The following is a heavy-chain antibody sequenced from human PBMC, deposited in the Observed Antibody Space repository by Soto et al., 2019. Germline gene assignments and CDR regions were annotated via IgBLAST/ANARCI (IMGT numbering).Heavy chain of an antibody. J-gene: IGHJ6*03. V-gene: IGHV1-3*01. CDR3: ARDRSPPIAAVTYYMDV. Sequence: ASVKVSFKASGYTFTSYAMHWVRQAPGQRLEWMGWINAGNGNTKYSQKFQGRVTITRDTSASTAYMELSSLRSEDTAVYYCARDRSPPIAAVTYYMDVWGKGTTVTVSS. D-gene: IGHD6-13*01. CDR2: INAGNGNT. CDR1: GYTFTSYA.